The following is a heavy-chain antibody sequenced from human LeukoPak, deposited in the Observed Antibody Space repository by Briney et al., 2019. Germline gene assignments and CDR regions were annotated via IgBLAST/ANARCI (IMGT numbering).Heavy chain of an antibody. V-gene: IGHV7-4-1*02. Sequence: ASVKVSCKASGYIFTGYYMHWVRQAPGQGLEWMGWINTNTGNPTYAQGFTGRFVFSLDTSVSTAYLQISSLKAEDTAVYYCARVEGVAVAHFDYWGQGTLVTVSS. J-gene: IGHJ4*02. CDR1: GYIFTGYY. D-gene: IGHD6-19*01. CDR2: INTNTGNP. CDR3: ARVEGVAVAHFDY.